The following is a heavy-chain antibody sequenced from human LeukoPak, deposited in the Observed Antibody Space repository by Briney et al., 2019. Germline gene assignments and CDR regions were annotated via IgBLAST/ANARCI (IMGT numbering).Heavy chain of an antibody. CDR2: IYYSGST. V-gene: IGHV4-59*01. D-gene: IGHD5-18*01. CDR3: ARMTEGGYSYGYFYYYYMDV. CDR1: GGSISSYY. Sequence: PSETLSLTCTVSGGSISSYYWSWIRQPPGKGLEWIGYIYYSGSTNYKSSLKSRVTISVDTSKNQFSLKLSSVTAADTAVYYCARMTEGGYSYGYFYYYYMDVWGKGTTVTISS. J-gene: IGHJ6*03.